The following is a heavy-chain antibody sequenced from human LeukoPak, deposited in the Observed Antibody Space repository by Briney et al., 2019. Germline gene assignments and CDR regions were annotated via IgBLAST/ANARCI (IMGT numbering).Heavy chain of an antibody. V-gene: IGHV3-11*04. D-gene: IGHD4-17*01. CDR2: ISSSGSTI. J-gene: IGHJ4*02. CDR1: GFTVSSNY. Sequence: PGGSLRLSCAASGFTVSSNYMSWVRQAPGKGLEWVSYISSSGSTIYYADSVKGRFTISRDNAKNSLYLQMNSLRAEDTAVYYCATQGGTTVSWFDYWGQGTLVTVSS. CDR3: ATQGGTTVSWFDY.